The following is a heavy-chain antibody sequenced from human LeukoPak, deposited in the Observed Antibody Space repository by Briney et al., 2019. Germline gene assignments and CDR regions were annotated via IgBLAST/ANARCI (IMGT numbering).Heavy chain of an antibody. CDR2: IYYSGAT. CDR1: GGSISSSNYY. D-gene: IGHD3-22*01. J-gene: IGHJ5*02. CDR3: ARDRYDSSGFNWFDP. Sequence: SETLSLTCTVSGGSISSSNYYWGWIRQPPGKGLEWIGSIYYSGATYYNPSLKSRVTISVHTSKNQFSLKLSSVTAADTAVYYCARDRYDSSGFNWFDPWGQGTLVTVSS. V-gene: IGHV4-39*07.